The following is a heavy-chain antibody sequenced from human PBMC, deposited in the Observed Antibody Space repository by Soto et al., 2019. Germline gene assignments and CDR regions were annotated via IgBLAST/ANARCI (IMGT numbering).Heavy chain of an antibody. CDR1: GGSISSGDYY. J-gene: IGHJ5*02. Sequence: PSETLSLTCTVSGGSISSGDYYWSWIRQPPGKGLEWIGYIYYSGSTYYNPSLKSRVTISVDTSKNQFSLKLSSVTAADTAVYYCARDPEYYYDSSQTWGQGTLVTVS. CDR3: ARDPEYYYDSSQT. D-gene: IGHD3-22*01. V-gene: IGHV4-30-4*01. CDR2: IYYSGST.